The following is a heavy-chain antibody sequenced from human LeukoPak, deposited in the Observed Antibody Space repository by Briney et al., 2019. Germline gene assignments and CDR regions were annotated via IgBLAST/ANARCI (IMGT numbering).Heavy chain of an antibody. CDR2: IYYSGST. CDR1: GGSISSYY. CDR3: ARVAFGGVFDY. V-gene: IGHV4-59*01. J-gene: IGHJ4*02. D-gene: IGHD3-16*01. Sequence: PSETLSLTCTVSGGSISSYYWTWIRQPPGKGLEWIGYIYYSGSTNYNPSLKSRVTISVDTSKNQFSLKLSSETAADTAVYYCARVAFGGVFDYWGQGTLVTVPS.